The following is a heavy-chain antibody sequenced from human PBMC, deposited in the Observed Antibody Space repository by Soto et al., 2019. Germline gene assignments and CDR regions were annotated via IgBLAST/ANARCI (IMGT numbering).Heavy chain of an antibody. D-gene: IGHD3-16*02. CDR3: ARVGYDYVWGSYRRNFDY. CDR2: ISAYNGNT. Sequence: QVQLVQSGAEVKKPGASVKVSCKASGYTFTSYGISWVRQAPGQGLEWMGWISAYNGNTNYAQKLQGRVTMTTDTSTRTAYMELGSRRYDDTGVYYCARVGYDYVWGSYRRNFDYWGQGTLVTVSS. J-gene: IGHJ4*02. CDR1: GYTFTSYG. V-gene: IGHV1-18*01.